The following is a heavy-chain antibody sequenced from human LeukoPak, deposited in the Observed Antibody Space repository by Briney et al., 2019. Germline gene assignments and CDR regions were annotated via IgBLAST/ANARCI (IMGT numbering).Heavy chain of an antibody. CDR3: ASGGGGYSSVWYREDY. D-gene: IGHD6-19*01. CDR1: GCTFTSCG. J-gene: IGHJ4*02. CDR2: ISAYNGNT. V-gene: IGHV1-18*01. Sequence: ASVKVSCKASGCTFTSCGISWVRQAPGQGLEWMGWISAYNGNTNYAQKLQGRVTMTTDTSTSTAYMELRSLRSDDTAVYYCASGGGGYSSVWYREDYWGQGTLVIVSS.